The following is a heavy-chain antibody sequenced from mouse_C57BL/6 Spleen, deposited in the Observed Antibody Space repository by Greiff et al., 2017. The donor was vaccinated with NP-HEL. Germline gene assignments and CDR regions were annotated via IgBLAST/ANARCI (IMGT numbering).Heavy chain of an antibody. J-gene: IGHJ2*01. CDR3: ARGDFDY. V-gene: IGHV1-59*01. CDR2: IDPSDSYT. Sequence: QVPLQQPGAELVRPGTSVTLSCKASGYTFTSYWMHWVTQRPGQGLEWIGVIDPSDSYTNYNQKFKGKATLTVDTSSSTAYMQLSSLTSEDSAVYYCARGDFDYWGQGTTLTVSS. CDR1: GYTFTSYW.